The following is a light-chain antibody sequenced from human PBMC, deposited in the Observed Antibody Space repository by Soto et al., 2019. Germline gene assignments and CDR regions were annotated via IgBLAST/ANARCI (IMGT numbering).Light chain of an antibody. CDR1: RGINIY. Sequence: DIQMTQSPSSLSASVGDRVTITCRASRGINIYLNWYQQKPGKAPKLVIYAASNLQSGVPSRFSRDVVGTHVTLTISSLQPEDFATYHCQQSHTTPYTFGQGTRLEMK. V-gene: IGKV1-39*01. CDR2: AAS. CDR3: QQSHTTPYT. J-gene: IGKJ5*01.